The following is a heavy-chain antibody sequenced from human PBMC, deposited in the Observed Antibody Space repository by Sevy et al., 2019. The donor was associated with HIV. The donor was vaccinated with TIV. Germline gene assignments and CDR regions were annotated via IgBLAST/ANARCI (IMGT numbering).Heavy chain of an antibody. CDR3: ARVSGWYRRYGMDV. V-gene: IGHV1-8*02. Sequence: ASVKVSCKASGFTFASYDIYWVRQATGQGLEWMGWMNTNTGNTGFAQMFQGRVTMTRNTSITTAYMELSNLRSEDTAVYYCARVSGWYRRYGMDVWGQGTTVTVSS. CDR1: GFTFASYD. CDR2: MNTNTGNT. J-gene: IGHJ6*02. D-gene: IGHD6-19*01.